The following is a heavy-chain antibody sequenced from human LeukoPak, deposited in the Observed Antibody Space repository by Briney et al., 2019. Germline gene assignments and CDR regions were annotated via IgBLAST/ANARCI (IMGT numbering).Heavy chain of an antibody. V-gene: IGHV4-59*08. D-gene: IGHD6-6*01. CDR2: IYYSGST. CDR1: GGSISSYY. Sequence: SETLSLTCTVSGGSISSYYWSWIRQPPGKGVEWIGYIYYSGSTNYNPSLKSRVTISVDTSKNQFSLKPSSVTAADTAVYYCARHVGYSSSPPFDYWGQGTLVTVSS. CDR3: ARHVGYSSSPPFDY. J-gene: IGHJ4*02.